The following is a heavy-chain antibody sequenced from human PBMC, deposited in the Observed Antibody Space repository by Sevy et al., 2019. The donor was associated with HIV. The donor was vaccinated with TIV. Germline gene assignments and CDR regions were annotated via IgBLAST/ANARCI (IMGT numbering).Heavy chain of an antibody. V-gene: IGHV4-59*01. J-gene: IGHJ5*02. CDR3: ARESLGWIDP. CDR1: AGSISSYY. Sequence: SETLSLTCTVSAGSISSYYWSWIRQPPGKGLEWIGYIYYSGSTNYNPSLKSRVTISVDTSKNQFSLKLSSVTAADTAVYYCARESLGWIDPWGQGTLVTVSS. CDR2: IYYSGST.